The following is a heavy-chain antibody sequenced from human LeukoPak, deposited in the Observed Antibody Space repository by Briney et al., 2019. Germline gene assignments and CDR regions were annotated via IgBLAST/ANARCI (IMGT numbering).Heavy chain of an antibody. D-gene: IGHD7-27*01. Sequence: GGSLRLSCAASGFTFSSYSMNWVRQAPGKGLEWVSSISSSSSYIYYADSVKGRFTISRDNSKNTLYLQMNSLRAEDTAVYYCAKDPVLPTGDDYWGQGTLVTVFS. CDR3: AKDPVLPTGDDY. CDR2: ISSSSSYI. J-gene: IGHJ4*02. V-gene: IGHV3-21*04. CDR1: GFTFSSYS.